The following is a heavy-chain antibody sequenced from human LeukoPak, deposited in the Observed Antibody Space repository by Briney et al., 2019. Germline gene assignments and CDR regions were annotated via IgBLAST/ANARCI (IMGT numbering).Heavy chain of an antibody. CDR3: ARDSFNAPWGQLGYYFDY. CDR1: GYTFSSYG. Sequence: GGSLRLSCAASGYTFSSYGMHWVRQAPGKGVEWVAVIWYDGSNKYYADSVKGRFTISRDNSKNTLYLQMNSLRAEDTAVYYCARDSFNAPWGQLGYYFDYWGQGTLVTVSS. J-gene: IGHJ4*02. V-gene: IGHV3-33*01. CDR2: IWYDGSNK. D-gene: IGHD2/OR15-2a*01.